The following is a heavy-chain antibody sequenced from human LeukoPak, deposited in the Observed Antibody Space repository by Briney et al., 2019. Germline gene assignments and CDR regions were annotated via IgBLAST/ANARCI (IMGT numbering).Heavy chain of an antibody. CDR1: GGSISSGGYY. CDR2: IYYSGST. CDR3: ARDQDGYAAFDI. V-gene: IGHV4-31*03. Sequence: PSETLSLTCTVSGGSISSGGYYWSWIRQHPAKGLEWIGYIYYSGSTYYNPSLKSRVTISVDTSKNQFSLKLSSVTAADTAVYYCARDQDGYAAFDIWGQGTMVTVSS. D-gene: IGHD5-24*01. J-gene: IGHJ3*02.